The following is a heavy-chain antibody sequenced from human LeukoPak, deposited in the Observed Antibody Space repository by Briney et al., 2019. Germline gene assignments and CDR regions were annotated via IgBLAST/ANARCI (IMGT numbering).Heavy chain of an antibody. CDR1: GFTFSSYG. V-gene: IGHV3-30*18. J-gene: IGHJ6*02. D-gene: IGHD6-13*01. CDR2: ISYDGSNK. CDR3: AKKAAGTFLYYYYYGMDV. Sequence: GGSLRLSCAASGFTFSSYGMHWVRQAPGKGLDWVAVISYDGSNKYYADSVKGRFTISRDNSKNTLYLQMNSLRAEDTAVYYCAKKAAGTFLYYYYYGMDVWGQGTTVTVSS.